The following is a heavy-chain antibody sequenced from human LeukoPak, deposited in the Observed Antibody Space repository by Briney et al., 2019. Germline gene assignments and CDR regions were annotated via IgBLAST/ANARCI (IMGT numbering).Heavy chain of an antibody. CDR2: IIPIFGTA. D-gene: IGHD1-26*01. J-gene: IGHJ4*02. Sequence: SVKVSCKASGGTFSSYAISWVRQAPGQGLEWMGGIIPIFGTANYAQKFQGRVTITADESTSTAYMELSSLRSEDTAVYYCARGRASGSYPFDYWGQGTLVTVSS. CDR1: GGTFSSYA. CDR3: ARGRASGSYPFDY. V-gene: IGHV1-69*13.